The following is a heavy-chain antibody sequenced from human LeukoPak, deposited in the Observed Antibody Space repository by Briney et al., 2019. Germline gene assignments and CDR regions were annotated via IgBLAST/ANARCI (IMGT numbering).Heavy chain of an antibody. D-gene: IGHD4-23*01. CDR2: ISSSSSYI. Sequence: GGSLRLSCAASRLTFSSYSMNWVRQAPGKGLEWVSSISSSSSYIYYADSVKGRFTISRDNAKNSLYLQMNSLRAEDTAVYYCARAINGGDYFDYWGQGTLVTVSS. V-gene: IGHV3-21*01. CDR3: ARAINGGDYFDY. CDR1: RLTFSSYS. J-gene: IGHJ4*02.